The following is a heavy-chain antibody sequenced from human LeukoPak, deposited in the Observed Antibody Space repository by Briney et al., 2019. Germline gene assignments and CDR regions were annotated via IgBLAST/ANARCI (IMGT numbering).Heavy chain of an antibody. J-gene: IGHJ6*03. V-gene: IGHV4-34*01. D-gene: IGHD6-13*01. CDR3: ARVGRDSSPPLTSVYYYMDV. CDR2: VNHSGST. Sequence: PGGSLRLSCAASGFTFSSYGMSWIRQPPGKGLEWIGEVNHSGSTNYNPSLKSRVTISVDTSKNQFSLKLSSVAAADTAVYYCARVGRDSSPPLTSVYYYMDVWGKGTTVTVSS. CDR1: GFTFSSYG.